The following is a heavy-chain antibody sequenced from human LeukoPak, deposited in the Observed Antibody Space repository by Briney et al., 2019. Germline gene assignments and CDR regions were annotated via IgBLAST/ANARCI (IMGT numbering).Heavy chain of an antibody. CDR3: ARDRTMTGDRGIDY. J-gene: IGHJ4*02. V-gene: IGHV3-21*01. D-gene: IGHD3-22*01. Sequence: GGSLRLSCAASGFTFSSYSMNWVRQAPGKGLEWVSAIHSSCNTYYADSVKGRVPISRHNAKNSVYLQMNSVRDEDTGVYYCARDRTMTGDRGIDYWGRGTPVTVSS. CDR2: IHSSCNT. CDR1: GFTFSSYS.